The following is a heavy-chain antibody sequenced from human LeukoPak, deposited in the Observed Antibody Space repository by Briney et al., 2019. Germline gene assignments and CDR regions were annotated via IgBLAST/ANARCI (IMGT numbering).Heavy chain of an antibody. CDR1: GFTFSSYV. J-gene: IGHJ4*02. V-gene: IGHV3-30-3*02. CDR3: AKHRGSGVAGTGGVES. CDR2: ILSDGSTK. D-gene: IGHD6-19*01. Sequence: GGSLRLSCAASGFTFSSYVLDWVRQAPGKGLEWVALILSDGSTKYYADSVRGRFTISRDNSKNTLYLQMNSLRADDTAVYYCAKHRGSGVAGTGGVESWGQGTLVTVSS.